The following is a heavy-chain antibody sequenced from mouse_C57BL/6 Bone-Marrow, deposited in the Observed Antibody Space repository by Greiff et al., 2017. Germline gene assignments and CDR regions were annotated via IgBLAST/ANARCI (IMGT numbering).Heavy chain of an antibody. CDR1: GYTFTNYW. V-gene: IGHV1-64*01. D-gene: IGHD2-4*01. CDR3: ARSYDYDDYTMDY. Sequence: QVQLQQPGAELVKPGASVKLSCKASGYTFTNYWMHWVKQRPGQGLEWIGMMHPNGGSPDYNEKFKSGATLSVDKSSRTAYMELSSLTSEYSAVYDCARSYDYDDYTMDYWGQGTSVTVSS. CDR2: MHPNGGSP. J-gene: IGHJ4*01.